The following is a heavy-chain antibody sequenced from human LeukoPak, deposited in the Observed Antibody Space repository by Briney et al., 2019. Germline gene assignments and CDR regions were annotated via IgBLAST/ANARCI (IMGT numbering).Heavy chain of an antibody. CDR3: ARDLWFGEYSAFDF. D-gene: IGHD3-10*01. CDR2: ISSSGSYI. V-gene: IGHV3-11*04. Sequence: GGSLRLSCAASGFTFRNYYMHWIRQAPGKGLAWISYISSSGSYIEYADSVQGRFTVSRHNAENSVFLQLTSLRAEDTAVYYCARDLWFGEYSAFDFWGQGTTVTVS. CDR1: GFTFRNYY. J-gene: IGHJ3*01.